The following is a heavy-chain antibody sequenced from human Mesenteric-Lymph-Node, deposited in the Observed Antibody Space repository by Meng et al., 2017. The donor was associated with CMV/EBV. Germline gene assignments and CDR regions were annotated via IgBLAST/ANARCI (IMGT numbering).Heavy chain of an antibody. D-gene: IGHD3-3*01. V-gene: IGHV3-66*02. J-gene: IGHJ4*02. CDR2: FYKEGGT. CDR1: GFSVTTDY. CDR3: VRAEWDY. Sequence: GESLKISCAASGFSVTTDYMSWVRQAPGKGLEWVSVFYKEGGTMYADSVKGRFTILRDISKNAVYLEMNSLMPEDTAVYYCVRAEWDYWGQGTLVTVSS.